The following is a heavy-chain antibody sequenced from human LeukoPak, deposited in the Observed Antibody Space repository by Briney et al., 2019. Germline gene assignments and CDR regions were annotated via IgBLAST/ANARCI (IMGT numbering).Heavy chain of an antibody. J-gene: IGHJ4*02. CDR1: GFTFSSYA. D-gene: IGHD3-16*02. Sequence: GGSLRLSCAASGFTFSSYAMSWVRQAPRKGLEWVSAISGSGGSTYYADSVKGRFTISRDNSKNTLYLQMNSLRAEDTAVYYCAKGTFYDYVWGSYPPTWGQGTLVTVSS. V-gene: IGHV3-23*01. CDR2: ISGSGGST. CDR3: AKGTFYDYVWGSYPPT.